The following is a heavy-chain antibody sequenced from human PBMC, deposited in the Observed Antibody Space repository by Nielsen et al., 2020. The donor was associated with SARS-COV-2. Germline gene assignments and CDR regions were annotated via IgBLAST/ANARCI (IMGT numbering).Heavy chain of an antibody. CDR3: ARGVYYGSGTHFDY. J-gene: IGHJ4*02. CDR1: GGSFSGYY. V-gene: IGHV4-34*01. D-gene: IGHD3-10*01. Sequence: ESLKISCAAYGGSFSGYYWSWIRQPPGKGLEWIGEINHSGSTNYNPSLKSRVTISVDTSKNQFSLKLSSVTAADTAVYYCARGVYYGSGTHFDYWGQGTLVTVSS. CDR2: INHSGST.